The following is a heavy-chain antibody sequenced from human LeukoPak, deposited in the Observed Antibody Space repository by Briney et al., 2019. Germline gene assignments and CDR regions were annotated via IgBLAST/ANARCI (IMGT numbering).Heavy chain of an antibody. CDR2: ISPTDSDT. V-gene: IGHV5-51*01. Sequence: KAGESLKISCKDSGYSFTSYWIGWVRPMPGKGLEWMGIISPTDSDTRYSPSFQGQVTISADRSISTAYLQWSSLKASDTAMYYCARYLGIAAAGTDSFDIWGQGTMVTVSS. D-gene: IGHD6-13*01. CDR1: GYSFTSYW. J-gene: IGHJ3*02. CDR3: ARYLGIAAAGTDSFDI.